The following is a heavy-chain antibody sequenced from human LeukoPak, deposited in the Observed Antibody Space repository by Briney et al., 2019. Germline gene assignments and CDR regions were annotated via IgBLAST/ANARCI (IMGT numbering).Heavy chain of an antibody. V-gene: IGHV1-46*01. D-gene: IGHD1-26*01. J-gene: IGHJ6*02. Sequence: ASVKVSCKASRYTFTKYFTQWERQAPGQGLEWMGIINPSGGSTSSAQKFQGRVTMTRDTSTSTVYMELSSLRSEDTAVYYCAREWVSGYYYGMDVWGQGTTVSVSS. CDR3: AREWVSGYYYGMDV. CDR2: INPSGGST. CDR1: RYTFTKYF.